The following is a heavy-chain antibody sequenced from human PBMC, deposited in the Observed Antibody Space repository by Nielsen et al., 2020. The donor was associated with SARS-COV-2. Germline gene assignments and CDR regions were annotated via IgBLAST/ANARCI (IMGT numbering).Heavy chain of an antibody. Sequence: ASVKVSCKASGYTFTAYAIHWVRQDPGQRLEWMGWINSDSGNTKYSQKFQGRVTMIRDTSANTAYMELSSLSSEDTAVYYCARITPSSGWDYWGQGTLVTVSS. CDR2: INSDSGNT. CDR3: ARITPSSGWDY. J-gene: IGHJ4*02. CDR1: GYTFTAYA. D-gene: IGHD6-19*01. V-gene: IGHV1-3*04.